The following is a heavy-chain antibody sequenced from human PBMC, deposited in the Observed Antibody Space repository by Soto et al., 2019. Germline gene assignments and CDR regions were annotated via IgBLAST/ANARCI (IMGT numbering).Heavy chain of an antibody. Sequence: SVEVSCKASGGTFSSYAISWVRQAPGQGLEWMGGIIPIFGTANYAQKFQGRVTITADKSTSTAYMELSSLRSEDTAVYYCARGKAGYSSGWSMAYYYYGMDVWGQGTTVTVSS. CDR3: ARGKAGYSSGWSMAYYYYGMDV. CDR2: IIPIFGTA. D-gene: IGHD6-19*01. V-gene: IGHV1-69*06. J-gene: IGHJ6*02. CDR1: GGTFSSYA.